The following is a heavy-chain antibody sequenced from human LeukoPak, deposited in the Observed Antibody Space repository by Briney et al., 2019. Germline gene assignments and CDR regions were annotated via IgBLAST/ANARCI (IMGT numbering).Heavy chain of an antibody. CDR1: GFTFSDYY. V-gene: IGHV3-11*01. Sequence: GGSLRLSCAASGFTFSDYYMSWIRQAPGKGLEWVSYISGGGTTIYYADSVKGRFTISRDNAKNSLYLQMNSLRAEDTAVYYCARDRTSSSWRPDSFDVWGQGTMVTVSP. J-gene: IGHJ3*01. CDR3: ARDRTSSSWRPDSFDV. D-gene: IGHD6-13*01. CDR2: ISGGGTTI.